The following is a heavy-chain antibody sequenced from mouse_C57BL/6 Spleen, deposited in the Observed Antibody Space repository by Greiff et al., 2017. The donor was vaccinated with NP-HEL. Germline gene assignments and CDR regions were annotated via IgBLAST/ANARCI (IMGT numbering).Heavy chain of an antibody. CDR3: ARSEKPAWFAY. J-gene: IGHJ3*01. CDR2: IHPNSGST. CDR1: GYTFTSYW. V-gene: IGHV1-64*01. Sequence: VQLQQSGAELVKPGASVKLSCKASGYTFTSYWMHWVKQRPGQGLEWIGMIHPNSGSTNYNEKFKSKATLTVDKSSSTAYMQLSSLTSEDSAVYYCARSEKPAWFAYWGQGTLVTVSA.